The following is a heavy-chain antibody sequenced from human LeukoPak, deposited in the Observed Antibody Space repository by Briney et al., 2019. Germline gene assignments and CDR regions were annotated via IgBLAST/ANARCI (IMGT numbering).Heavy chain of an antibody. CDR3: ARALYSSSWYPPLYYYYGMDV. V-gene: IGHV3-7*05. CDR1: GFTFSSYW. D-gene: IGHD6-13*01. Sequence: PGGSLRLSCAASGFTFSSYWMSWVRQAPGKGLEWVANIEQDGSEKYYVDSVKGRFTISRDNAKNSLYLQMNSLRAEDTAVYYCARALYSSSWYPPLYYYYGMDVWGQGTTVTVSS. J-gene: IGHJ6*02. CDR2: IEQDGSEK.